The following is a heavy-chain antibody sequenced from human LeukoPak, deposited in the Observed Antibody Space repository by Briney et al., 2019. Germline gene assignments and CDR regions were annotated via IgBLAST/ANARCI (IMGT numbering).Heavy chain of an antibody. CDR2: INPNSGGT. Sequence: ASVKVSCKASGYTFTGYYMHWVRQAPGQGLEWMGWINPNSGGTNYAQKFQGRVTMTRDTSISTAYMELSRLRSDDTAVYYCARDPALWFGERNYYYYYYMDVWGKGTTVTISS. D-gene: IGHD3-10*01. CDR1: GYTFTGYY. V-gene: IGHV1-2*02. J-gene: IGHJ6*03. CDR3: ARDPALWFGERNYYYYYYMDV.